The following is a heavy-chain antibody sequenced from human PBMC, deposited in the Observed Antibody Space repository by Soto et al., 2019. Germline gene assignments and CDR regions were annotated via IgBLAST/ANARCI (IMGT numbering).Heavy chain of an antibody. CDR1: GFSLSTSGVG. J-gene: IGHJ5*02. Sequence: QITLKESGPTLVKPTQTLTLTCTFSGFSLSTSGVGVGWIRQPPGKALEWLALIYWDDDKRYSPSLKSRLTITKHTSKNPFVLTMTNMDPLDTATYYCAPTYYYDTSGYYYVHPWGQGTLVTVSS. V-gene: IGHV2-5*02. CDR2: IYWDDDK. D-gene: IGHD3-22*01. CDR3: APTYYYDTSGYYYVHP.